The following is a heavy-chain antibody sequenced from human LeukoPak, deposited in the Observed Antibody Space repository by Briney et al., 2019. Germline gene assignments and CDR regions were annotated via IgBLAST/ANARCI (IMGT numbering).Heavy chain of an antibody. V-gene: IGHV1-18*04. J-gene: IGHJ4*02. CDR2: ISAYNGNT. D-gene: IGHD5-18*01. CDR3: ARLKSPVSYVDY. CDR1: GYTFTSYY. Sequence: ASVKVSCKASGYTFTSYYMHWVRQAPGQGLEWMGWISAYNGNTNYAQKLQGRVTMTTDTSTSTAYMELRSLRSDDTAVYYCARLKSPVSYVDYWGQGTLVTVSS.